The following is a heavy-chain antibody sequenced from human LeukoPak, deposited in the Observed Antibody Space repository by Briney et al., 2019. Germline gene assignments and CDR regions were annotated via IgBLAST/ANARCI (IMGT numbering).Heavy chain of an antibody. CDR3: ARDHRGDNYPNPDS. CDR2: ISDSSHAI. D-gene: IGHD1-1*01. V-gene: IGHV3-48*02. Sequence: GGSLRLSCAASGFTFSSYSMIWVRQAPGKGLEWVSYISDSSHAIYHADSVKGRFTISRDNAKDSLYLQMNSQRDEDTAVYYCARDHRGDNYPNPDSWGQGTLVTVSS. CDR1: GFTFSSYS. J-gene: IGHJ4*02.